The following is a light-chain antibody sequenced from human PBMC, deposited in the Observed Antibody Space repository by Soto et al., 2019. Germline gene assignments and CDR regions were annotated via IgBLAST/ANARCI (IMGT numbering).Light chain of an antibody. CDR1: QSISTW. CDR2: DAS. CDR3: QQYNSYSYT. Sequence: DIQMTQSPSTLSASVGDSVTITCRASQSISTWLAWYQQKPGKAPKLLIYDASSLESGVPSRFSGSGSGTELTLTISNLQPDDFATYYCQQYNSYSYTFGQGTKLEIK. V-gene: IGKV1-5*01. J-gene: IGKJ2*01.